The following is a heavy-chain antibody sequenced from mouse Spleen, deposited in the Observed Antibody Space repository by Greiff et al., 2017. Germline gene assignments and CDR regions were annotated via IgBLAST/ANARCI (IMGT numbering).Heavy chain of an antibody. V-gene: IGHV5-12*01. CDR2: ISNGGGST. CDR1: GFTFSDYY. D-gene: IGHD1-1*01. J-gene: IGHJ2*01. Sequence: EVQRVESGGGLVQPGGSLKLSCAASGFTFSDYYMYWVRQTPEKRLEWVAYISNGGGSTYYPDTVKGRFTISRDNAKNTLYLQMSRLKSEDTAMYYCARHAYYGSSYYFDYWGQGTTLTVSS. CDR3: ARHAYYGSSYYFDY.